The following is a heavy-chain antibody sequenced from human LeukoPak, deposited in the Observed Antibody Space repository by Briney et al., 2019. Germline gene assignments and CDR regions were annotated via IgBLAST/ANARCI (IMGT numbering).Heavy chain of an antibody. V-gene: IGHV3-49*03. J-gene: IGHJ4*02. CDR2: IRSKAYGGTT. D-gene: IGHD3-10*01. CDR3: TRDLEPVWFGEFPDY. CDR1: GFTFGDYA. Sequence: GGSLRLTCTASGFTFGDYAMSWFRQAPGKGLEWVGFIRSKAYGGTTEYAASVKGRFTTSRDDSKSIAYLQMNSLKTEDTAVYYCTRDLEPVWFGEFPDYWGQGTLVTVSS.